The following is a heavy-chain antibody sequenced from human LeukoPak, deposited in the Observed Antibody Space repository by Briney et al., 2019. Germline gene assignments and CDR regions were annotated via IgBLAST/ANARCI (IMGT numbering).Heavy chain of an antibody. CDR1: GFTFTKYW. V-gene: IGHV3-7*03. CDR3: AGRTSGLGFYFDH. J-gene: IGHJ4*02. CDR2: MRQDGSDR. Sequence: GGSLRLSCAASGFTFTKYWMCWVRQAPGKGLQWVAHMRQDGSDRFYVDSVKGRFTISRDNTKNSLYLQMDNLRAEDTAVYYCAGRTSGLGFYFDHWGQGALVTVFS. D-gene: IGHD3-10*01.